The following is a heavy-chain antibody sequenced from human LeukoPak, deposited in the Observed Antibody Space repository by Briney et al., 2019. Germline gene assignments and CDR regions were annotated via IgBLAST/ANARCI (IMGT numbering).Heavy chain of an antibody. V-gene: IGHV4-59*08. D-gene: IGHD5-18*01. CDR1: GGSISSYY. Sequence: SETLSLTCTVSGGSISSYYWSWIRQPPGKGLAWIGYIYYSGSADFNPSLKSRVTVSVDTSKNQFSVNLSSATAADTAVYYCARRGYSSGSYYFDYWGQGTLVTVSS. CDR2: IYYSGSA. J-gene: IGHJ4*02. CDR3: ARRGYSSGSYYFDY.